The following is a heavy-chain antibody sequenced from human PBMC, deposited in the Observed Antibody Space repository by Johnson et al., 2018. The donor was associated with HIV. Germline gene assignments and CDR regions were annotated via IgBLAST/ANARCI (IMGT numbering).Heavy chain of an antibody. Sequence: VQLVESGGGLVKPGGSLRLSCAASGFTVSSNYMSWVRQAPGKGLEWVSVIYSGGSTYYADSVKGRFTVSRDNSKNTLYLQMTSLRAEDTAMYFCARGGYGGILDTVDLWGQGTMVTVSS. J-gene: IGHJ3*01. CDR1: GFTVSSNY. V-gene: IGHV3-66*01. CDR2: IYSGGST. CDR3: ARGGYGGILDTVDL. D-gene: IGHD4-23*01.